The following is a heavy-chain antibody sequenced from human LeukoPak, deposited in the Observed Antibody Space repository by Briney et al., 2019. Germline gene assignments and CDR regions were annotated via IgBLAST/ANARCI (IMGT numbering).Heavy chain of an antibody. V-gene: IGHV4-59*01. CDR1: GGSITNYY. CDR2: IHYSGST. J-gene: IGHJ4*02. CDR3: ARGGLGYFDY. D-gene: IGHD7-27*01. Sequence: SETLSLTCTVSGGSITNYYWTWVRQPPGKGLEWIGYIHYSGSTNYNTSLKSRVTISVDTSKNQFSLKLSSVTAADTAVYYCARGGLGYFDYWGQGTLVTVSS.